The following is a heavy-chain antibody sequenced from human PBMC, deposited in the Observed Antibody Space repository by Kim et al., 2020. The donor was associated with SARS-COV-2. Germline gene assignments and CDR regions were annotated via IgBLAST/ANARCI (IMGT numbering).Heavy chain of an antibody. V-gene: IGHV4-39*01. CDR2: SRYSGST. D-gene: IGHD5-18*01. Sequence: SETLSRTCTVSDGSINTNTYYWGWVRQPPGSSLEWIGSSRYSGSTFYNPSLKTRVTISIDTSKGQFTLKVHSVTAADTAVYYCARQSSYGFIWFDPWGQGVLVTVSS. J-gene: IGHJ5*02. CDR1: DGSINTNTYY. CDR3: ARQSSYGFIWFDP.